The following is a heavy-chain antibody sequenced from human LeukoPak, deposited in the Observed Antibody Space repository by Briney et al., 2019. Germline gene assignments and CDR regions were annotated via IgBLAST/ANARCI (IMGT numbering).Heavy chain of an antibody. J-gene: IGHJ4*02. D-gene: IGHD1-26*01. CDR1: GFTFSSYA. CDR2: ISGSGGRT. Sequence: PGGSLRLSCAASGFTFSSYAMSWVRQAPGKGLEWVSAISGSGGRTYYADSVKGRFTISRDNSMDTPYLQMNSLRADDTAVYYCAKGARWELPLDYWGQGTLVTVSS. CDR3: AKGARWELPLDY. V-gene: IGHV3-23*01.